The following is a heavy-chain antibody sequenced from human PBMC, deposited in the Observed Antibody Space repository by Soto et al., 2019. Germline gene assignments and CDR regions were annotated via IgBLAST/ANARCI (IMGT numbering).Heavy chain of an antibody. CDR1: GYTFTSYY. V-gene: IGHV1-46*01. J-gene: IGHJ4*02. CDR2: INPSGGST. Sequence: ASVKVSCKASGYTFTSYYMHWVRQAPGQGLEWMGIINPSGGSTSYAQKFQGRVTMTRDTSTSTVYMELSSLRSEDTAVYYCAREEGRVLYSNFFDYWGQGTLVTVSS. CDR3: AREEGRVLYSNFFDY. D-gene: IGHD4-4*01.